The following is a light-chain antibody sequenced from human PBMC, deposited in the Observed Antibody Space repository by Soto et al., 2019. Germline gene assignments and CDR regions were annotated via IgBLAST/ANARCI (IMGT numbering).Light chain of an antibody. CDR1: QDISNY. V-gene: IGKV1-33*01. CDR2: DAS. Sequence: DIQMTQSPSSLSASVGDRVTITCQASQDISNYLNWYQQKPGKAPKLLIYDASNLETGVPSRFSGSGSGTDFTFTISSLQPEDIATYYCQQYDNLPWTFGQGNKVEIK. CDR3: QQYDNLPWT. J-gene: IGKJ1*01.